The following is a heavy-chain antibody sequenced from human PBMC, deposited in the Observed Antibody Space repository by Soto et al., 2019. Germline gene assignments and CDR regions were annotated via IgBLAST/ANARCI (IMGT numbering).Heavy chain of an antibody. CDR1: GFTFSSYS. Sequence: EVQLVESGGGLVKPGGSLRLSCAASGFTFSSYSMNWVRQAPGKGLEWVSSISSSSSYIYYADSVKGRFTISRDNAKNSLYLQMNSVRAEVTAVYHCARDTRYCSGGSCYDYWGQVTLVTVSS. J-gene: IGHJ4*02. CDR2: ISSSSSYI. CDR3: ARDTRYCSGGSCYDY. D-gene: IGHD2-15*01. V-gene: IGHV3-21*01.